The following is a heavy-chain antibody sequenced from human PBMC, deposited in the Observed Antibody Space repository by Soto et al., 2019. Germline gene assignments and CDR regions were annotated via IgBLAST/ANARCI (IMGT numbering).Heavy chain of an antibody. J-gene: IGHJ6*02. CDR2: INSDRSSR. CDR1: GFTFSSYS. CDR3: AKGHDFWSGYLQNYGMDV. V-gene: IGHV3-74*01. Sequence: PGGSQRLSYAASGFTFSSYSVNWVRQAPGKGLVWVSCINSDRSSRSYADSVKGRFTISRDNAKNTLYLQMNSLRAEDTAVYYCAKGHDFWSGYLQNYGMDVWGQGTTVTVS. D-gene: IGHD3-3*01.